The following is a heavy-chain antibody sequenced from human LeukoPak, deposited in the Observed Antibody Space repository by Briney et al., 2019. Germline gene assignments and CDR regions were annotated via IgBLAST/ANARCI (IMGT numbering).Heavy chain of an antibody. D-gene: IGHD5-24*01. CDR3: ARDEDGYNYD. CDR2: ISSST. Sequence: GGSLRLSCAASGFTFSDYYMSWIRQAPGKGLEWVSYISSSTNYAGSVKGRFTISRDNAKNSLFLQMNSLRVEDTAVYYCARDEDGYNYDWGQGTLVTVSS. J-gene: IGHJ4*02. CDR1: GFTFSDYY. V-gene: IGHV3-11*05.